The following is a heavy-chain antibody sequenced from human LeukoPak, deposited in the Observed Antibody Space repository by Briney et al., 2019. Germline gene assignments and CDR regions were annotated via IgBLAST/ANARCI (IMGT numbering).Heavy chain of an antibody. CDR2: INSDGSST. V-gene: IGHV3-74*01. Sequence: PGGSLRLSCAASGSTFRSYWMHWVRQAPGKGLVWVSRINSDGSSTSYADSVKGRFTISRDNAKNTLYLQMNSLRAEDTAVYYCARDRCSGGSCYANDYWGQGTLVTVSS. D-gene: IGHD2-15*01. CDR3: ARDRCSGGSCYANDY. CDR1: GSTFRSYW. J-gene: IGHJ4*02.